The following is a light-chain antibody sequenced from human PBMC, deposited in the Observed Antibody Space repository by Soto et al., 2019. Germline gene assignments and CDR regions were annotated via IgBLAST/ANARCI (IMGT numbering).Light chain of an antibody. CDR1: SGSVSPSYY. J-gene: IGLJ2*01. CDR2: STN. Sequence: QTVVTQEPSLSVSPGGTVTLTCALSSGSVSPSYYPSWYQQTPGQAPRTLISSTNTRSSGVPDRFSGSILGNKAALIITVAKADNESDYYCVLYMGNGISVFGGGTKLTVL. CDR3: VLYMGNGISV. V-gene: IGLV8-61*01.